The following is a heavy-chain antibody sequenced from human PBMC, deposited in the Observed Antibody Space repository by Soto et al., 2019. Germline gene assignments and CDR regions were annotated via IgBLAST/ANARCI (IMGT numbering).Heavy chain of an antibody. Sequence: EVQLVESGGGLVQPGRSLRLSCAASGFTFSDYAMHWVRQAPGKGLEWVACISWNSSRIGYADSVKGRFTISRDNAKNHLHLQTISLRAEDKAVYYCAKGPWGRKLGRYFDYWGPGTLVTVSS. V-gene: IGHV3-9*01. CDR3: AKGPWGRKLGRYFDY. CDR2: ISWNSSRI. CDR1: GFTFSDYA. D-gene: IGHD6-13*01. J-gene: IGHJ4*02.